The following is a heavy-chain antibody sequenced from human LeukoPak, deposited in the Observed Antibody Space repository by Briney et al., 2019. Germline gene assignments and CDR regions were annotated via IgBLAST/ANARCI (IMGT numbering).Heavy chain of an antibody. Sequence: SETLSLTCTVSGASISSYYWSWIRQPPGKGLEWIGYIYYSGTTKYNPSLKSRVTISIDTSKNQFSLKVNSVTAADTAVYYCARGQPQRYNSGWYVNWFDPWGQGTPVSVSS. D-gene: IGHD6-19*01. CDR2: IYYSGTT. J-gene: IGHJ5*02. V-gene: IGHV4-59*01. CDR3: ARGQPQRYNSGWYVNWFDP. CDR1: GASISSYY.